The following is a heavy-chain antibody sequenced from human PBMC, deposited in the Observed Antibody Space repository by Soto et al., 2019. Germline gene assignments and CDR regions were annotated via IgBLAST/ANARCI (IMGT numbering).Heavy chain of an antibody. CDR2: ISSTGDDI. V-gene: IGHV3-48*02. Sequence: VQLMESGGGLVYPGASLRLSCETSGFSFRDHSMNWVRQAPGKGLQWVSYISSTGDDIHYADSVKGRFTVSRDNAKNGLFLQMNSLGDDDSAIYFCARLPKGSVVTGWGQGTLVTVSS. D-gene: IGHD2-21*02. CDR1: GFSFRDHS. J-gene: IGHJ4*02. CDR3: ARLPKGSVVTG.